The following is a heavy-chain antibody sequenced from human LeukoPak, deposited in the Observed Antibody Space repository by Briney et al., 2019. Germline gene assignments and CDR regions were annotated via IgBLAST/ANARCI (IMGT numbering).Heavy chain of an antibody. CDR3: ARDHFSVVVPRDV. CDR1: GFTFSSYW. V-gene: IGHV3-74*01. CDR2: INSDGSST. J-gene: IGHJ6*02. Sequence: GGSLRLSCAASGFTFSSYWMPWVRHAPGKGLVWVSRINSDGSSTSYADSVKGRFTISRDNAKNTLYLQMNSLRAEDTAVYYCARDHFSVVVPRDVWGQGTTVTVSS. D-gene: IGHD2-2*01.